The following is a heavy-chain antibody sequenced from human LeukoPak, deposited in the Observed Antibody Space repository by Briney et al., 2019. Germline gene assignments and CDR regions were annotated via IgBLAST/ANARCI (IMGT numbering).Heavy chain of an antibody. CDR2: MNPNSGNT. V-gene: IGHV1-8*03. CDR1: GYTFTSYD. D-gene: IGHD6-13*01. J-gene: IGHJ5*02. Sequence: ASVKVSCKASGYTFTSYDINWVRQATGQGLEWMGWMNPNSGNTGYAQKFQGRVTITRNTSISTAYMELSSLRSEDTAVYYCARLIAAPGTVNWFDPWGQGTLVTVSS. CDR3: ARLIAAPGTVNWFDP.